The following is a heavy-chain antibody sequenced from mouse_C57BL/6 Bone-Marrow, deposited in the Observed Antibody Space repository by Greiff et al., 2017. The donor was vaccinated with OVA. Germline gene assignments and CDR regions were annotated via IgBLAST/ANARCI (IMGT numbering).Heavy chain of an antibody. D-gene: IGHD1-1*01. Sequence: VQLQQPGAELVRPGTSVKLSCKASGYTFTSYWMHWVKQRPGQGLEWIGVIDPSDSYTNYNQKFKGKATLTVDTSSSTAYMQLSSLTSEDSAVYYCARSITTVVATDYWGQGTTLTVSS. CDR3: ARSITTVVATDY. J-gene: IGHJ2*01. CDR1: GYTFTSYW. V-gene: IGHV1-59*01. CDR2: IDPSDSYT.